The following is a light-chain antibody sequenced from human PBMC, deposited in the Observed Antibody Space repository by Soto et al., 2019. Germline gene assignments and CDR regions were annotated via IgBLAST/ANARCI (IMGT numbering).Light chain of an antibody. Sequence: EIVLTQSPGTLSLSPGERATLSCRASQSVISNYLAWYQQKPGQAPRLLIYGASNRATGSPDGFSGSGSGTDFTLTISKVEPEDFAVYYCQQYGSSPITFGQGTRLEIK. V-gene: IGKV3-20*01. CDR2: GAS. CDR3: QQYGSSPIT. CDR1: QSVISNY. J-gene: IGKJ5*01.